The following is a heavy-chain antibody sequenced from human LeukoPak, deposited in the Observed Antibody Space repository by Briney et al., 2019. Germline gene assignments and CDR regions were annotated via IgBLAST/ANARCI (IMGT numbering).Heavy chain of an antibody. Sequence: GGSLRLSCAASGFTFSSYWMHWVRQAPGKGLEWVAFIRYDGSNKYYADSVKGRFTISRDNSKNTLYLQMNSLRAEDTAVYYCAKDLGYYDSSGSTFDYWGQGTLVTVSS. CDR3: AKDLGYYDSSGSTFDY. J-gene: IGHJ4*02. CDR2: IRYDGSNK. V-gene: IGHV3-30*02. CDR1: GFTFSSYW. D-gene: IGHD3-22*01.